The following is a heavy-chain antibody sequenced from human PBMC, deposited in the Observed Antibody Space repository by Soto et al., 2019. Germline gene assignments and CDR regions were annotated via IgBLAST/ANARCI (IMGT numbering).Heavy chain of an antibody. CDR3: ARDSNGNYLGVAN. CDR2: ISSSGDSI. D-gene: IGHD4-17*01. CDR1: GFTFSDYY. V-gene: IGHV3-11*01. J-gene: IGHJ4*02. Sequence: QVQLVESGGGLVKAGESLRLSCAASGFTFSDYYMSCIRQAPGKGLEWVSYISSSGDSIYYADSVKGRFTVSRDNARNSLFLQMNSLGADDTAVYYCARDSNGNYLGVANWGQGTLVTVSS.